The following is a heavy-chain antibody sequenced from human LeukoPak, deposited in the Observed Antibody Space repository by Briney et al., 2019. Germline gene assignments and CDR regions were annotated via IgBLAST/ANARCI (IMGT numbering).Heavy chain of an antibody. CDR3: AKNPVAVTAAVRFEY. Sequence: PGGSLRLSCTASGFTFSSYAMSWVRQAPGKGPEWVSGISGPGGITYYADSVKGRFNVSRDNSRNTLYLEMNSLRAEDTALYYCAKNPVAVTAAVRFEYWGQGTLVTVSS. J-gene: IGHJ4*02. V-gene: IGHV3-23*01. D-gene: IGHD2-2*01. CDR1: GFTFSSYA. CDR2: ISGPGGIT.